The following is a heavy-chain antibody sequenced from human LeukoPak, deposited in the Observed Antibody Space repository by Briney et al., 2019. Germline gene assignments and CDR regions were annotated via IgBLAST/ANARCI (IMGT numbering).Heavy chain of an antibody. CDR1: GGSISSGSYY. CDR3: AAQYGDPLDY. D-gene: IGHD4-17*01. Sequence: SQTLSLTCTVSGGSISSGSYYWSWIRQPAGKGLEWIGRIYTSGSTNYNPSLKSRVTISVDTSKNQFSLKLSSVTAADTAVYYCAAQYGDPLDYWGQGALVTVSS. V-gene: IGHV4-61*02. J-gene: IGHJ4*02. CDR2: IYTSGST.